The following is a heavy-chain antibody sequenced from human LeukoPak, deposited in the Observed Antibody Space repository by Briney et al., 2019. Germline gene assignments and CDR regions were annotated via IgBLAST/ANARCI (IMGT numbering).Heavy chain of an antibody. J-gene: IGHJ4*02. CDR3: ARDVYSYGLDY. Sequence: SETLSLTCTVSGGSISSYYWSWIRQPPGKGLEWIGYIYYSGSTNYNPSLKSRVTISVDTSKNQFSLKLSSVTAADTAVYYCARDVYSYGLDYWGQGPLVTVSS. D-gene: IGHD5-18*01. CDR2: IYYSGST. CDR1: GGSISSYY. V-gene: IGHV4-59*01.